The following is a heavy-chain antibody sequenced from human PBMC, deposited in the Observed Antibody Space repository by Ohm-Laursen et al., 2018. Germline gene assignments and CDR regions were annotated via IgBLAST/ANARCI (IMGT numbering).Heavy chain of an antibody. D-gene: IGHD5-12*01. CDR2: ISPIGAT. J-gene: IGHJ4*02. Sequence: SLRLSCAASGFTFTTYGMAWVRQAPGKGLEWVSAISPIGATYYADSVKGRFTISSDNSKNTLNLQMDSLRAEDTALYYCAKSSASIPAGGVATDSWCQGTLVTVSS. CDR3: AKSSASIPAGGVATDS. CDR1: GFTFTTYG. V-gene: IGHV3-23*01.